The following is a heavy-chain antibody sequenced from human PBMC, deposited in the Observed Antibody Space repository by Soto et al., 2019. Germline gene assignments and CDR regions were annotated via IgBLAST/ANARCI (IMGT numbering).Heavy chain of an antibody. D-gene: IGHD1-26*01. Sequence: QVQLQESGPGLVKPSDTLSLTCAVSGYSISSSNWWGWIRQPPGKGLEWIGYIYYSGTTYYNPSRQIRVTMSVDTSRNQCSLKLTSVTAVDTAVYYCARREIQGPIDYWGQGTLVTVSS. V-gene: IGHV4-28*01. J-gene: IGHJ4*02. CDR2: IYYSGTT. CDR3: ARREIQGPIDY. CDR1: GYSISSSNW.